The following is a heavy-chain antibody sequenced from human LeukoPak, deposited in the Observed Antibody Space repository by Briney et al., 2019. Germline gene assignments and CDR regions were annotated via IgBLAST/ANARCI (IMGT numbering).Heavy chain of an antibody. CDR3: ARGNDILTGPFDY. D-gene: IGHD3-9*01. CDR2: IYYSGST. J-gene: IGHJ4*02. V-gene: IGHV4-38-2*02. CDR1: GYSISSGYY. Sequence: SETLSLTCTVSGYSISSGYYWGWIRQPPGKGLEWIGSIYYSGSTYYNPSLKSRVTISVDTSKNQFSLKLSSVTAADTAVYYCARGNDILTGPFDYWGQGTLVTVSS.